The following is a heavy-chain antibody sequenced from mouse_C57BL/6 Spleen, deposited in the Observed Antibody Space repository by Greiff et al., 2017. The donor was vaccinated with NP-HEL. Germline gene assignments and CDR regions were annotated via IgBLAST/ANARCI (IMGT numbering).Heavy chain of an antibody. CDR1: GYTFTDYE. V-gene: IGHV1-15*01. J-gene: IGHJ2*01. Sequence: QVQLKESGAELVRPGASVTLSCKASGYTFTDYEMHWVKQTPVHGLEWIGAIDPETGGTAYNQKFKGKAILTADKSSSTAYMELRSLTSEDSAVYYCTREDDYDGYYFDYWGQGTTLTVSS. D-gene: IGHD2-4*01. CDR2: IDPETGGT. CDR3: TREDDYDGYYFDY.